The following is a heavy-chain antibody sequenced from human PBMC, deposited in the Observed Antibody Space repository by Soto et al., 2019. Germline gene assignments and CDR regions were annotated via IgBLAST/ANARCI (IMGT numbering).Heavy chain of an antibody. J-gene: IGHJ4*02. Sequence: GESLKISCLGSGYRFTSYYIAWVRQVPGKGLEWVGIIYPGDSDVNYSPTFQGQVTISAERSNSTAYLQWRSLKASNTAMYFCAGHFNSSGYYPDYLGQGTQLAVSS. CDR1: GYRFTSYY. D-gene: IGHD3-22*01. V-gene: IGHV5-51*01. CDR3: AGHFNSSGYYPDY. CDR2: IYPGDSDV.